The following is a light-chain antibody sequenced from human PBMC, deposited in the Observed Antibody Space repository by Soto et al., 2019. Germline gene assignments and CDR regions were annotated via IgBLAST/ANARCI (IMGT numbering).Light chain of an antibody. V-gene: IGKV3-15*01. CDR2: GAS. J-gene: IGKJ2*01. Sequence: EIVMTQSPASLSVSPGDGATLSSRAIRRVASKVAWYQQKPGQGPRLLIHGASTRAAGVPARFSGSGSGTDFTLTISSLQSEDFAVYYCQQYHNWPPQYTFGQGTKLQIK. CDR1: RRVASK. CDR3: QQYHNWPPQYT.